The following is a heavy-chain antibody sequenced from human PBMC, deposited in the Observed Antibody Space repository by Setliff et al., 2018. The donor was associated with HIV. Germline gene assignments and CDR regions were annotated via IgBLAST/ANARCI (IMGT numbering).Heavy chain of an antibody. Sequence: KPSETLSLTCTVSGGSISSGSYFWNWIRQPAGKGLEWIGRIYSSGNTNYNPSLKSRLTISLDTSKNQFSLQVTSVTAADTAVYYCARDPYCPNTCYEDFTFDSWGQGTLVTVSS. CDR2: IYSSGNT. J-gene: IGHJ4*02. D-gene: IGHD2-8*01. CDR1: GGSISSGSYF. V-gene: IGHV4-61*02. CDR3: ARDPYCPNTCYEDFTFDS.